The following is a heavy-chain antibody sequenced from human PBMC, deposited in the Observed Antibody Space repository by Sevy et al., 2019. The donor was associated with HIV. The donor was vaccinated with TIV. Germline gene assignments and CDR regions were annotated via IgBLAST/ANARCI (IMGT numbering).Heavy chain of an antibody. J-gene: IGHJ5*02. Sequence: GGSLRLSCAASGFTVSTNYMSWVRQAPGKGLEWVSVIYGGGSTYYAYSVKGRFTISSDNSKNTLYLQMNSLGAEDTAVYYCAGELTPGGPHWFDPWGQGTLVTVSS. CDR2: IYGGGST. CDR1: GFTVSTNY. D-gene: IGHD2-15*01. CDR3: AGELTPGGPHWFDP. V-gene: IGHV3-53*01.